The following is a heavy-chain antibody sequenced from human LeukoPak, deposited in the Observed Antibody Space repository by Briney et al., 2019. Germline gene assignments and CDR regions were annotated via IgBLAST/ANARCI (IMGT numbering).Heavy chain of an antibody. CDR2: ISGSGGST. Sequence: GGSLRLSCAASGFTFSSYAMSWVRQAPGKGLEWVSAISGSGGSTYYADSVKGRFTISRDNSKNTLYLQMNSLRAEDTAVYYCAKGAGRGYCSGGSCDYLDYWGQGTLVTVSS. V-gene: IGHV3-23*01. J-gene: IGHJ4*02. CDR1: GFTFSSYA. CDR3: AKGAGRGYCSGGSCDYLDY. D-gene: IGHD2-15*01.